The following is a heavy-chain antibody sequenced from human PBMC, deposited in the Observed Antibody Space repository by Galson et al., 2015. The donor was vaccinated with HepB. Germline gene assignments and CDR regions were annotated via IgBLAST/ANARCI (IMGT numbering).Heavy chain of an antibody. Sequence: SVKVSCKVSGGMFIFSNTGYSWVRQAPGQGLEWMGNIIPGFGMINYGQNFKDRVTITADKSTSTVNMELNSLRLEDTAVYYCATGHGMVDEFWGPGTLVTFSS. CDR3: ATGHGMVDEF. J-gene: IGHJ4*02. V-gene: IGHV1-69*04. D-gene: IGHD1-26*01. CDR2: IIPGFGMI. CDR1: GGMFIFSNTG.